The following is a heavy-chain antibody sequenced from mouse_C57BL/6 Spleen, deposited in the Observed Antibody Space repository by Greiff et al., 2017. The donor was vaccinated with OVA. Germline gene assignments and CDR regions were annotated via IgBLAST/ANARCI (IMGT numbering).Heavy chain of an antibody. CDR3: ARNDGYYAWFAY. J-gene: IGHJ3*01. D-gene: IGHD2-3*01. V-gene: IGHV1-52*01. CDR1: GYTFTSYW. CDR2: IDPSDSET. Sequence: QVQLQQPGAELVRPGSSVKLSCKASGYTFTSYWMHWVKQRPIQGLEWIGNIDPSDSETHYNQKFKDKATLTVDNSSSTAYMQLSSLTSEDSAVYYCARNDGYYAWFAYWGQGTLVTVSA.